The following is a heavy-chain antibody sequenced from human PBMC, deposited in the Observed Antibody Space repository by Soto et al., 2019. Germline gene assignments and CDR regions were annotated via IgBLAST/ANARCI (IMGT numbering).Heavy chain of an antibody. D-gene: IGHD5-18*01. CDR3: ARDDSYGSEYGMDV. V-gene: IGHV3-7*03. Sequence: LRLSCAASGFTFSSYWMSWVRQAPGKGLEWVANIKQDGSEKYYVDSVKGRFTISRDNAKNSLYLQMNSLRAEDTAVYYCARDDSYGSEYGMDVWGQGATVTVSS. J-gene: IGHJ6*02. CDR2: IKQDGSEK. CDR1: GFTFSSYW.